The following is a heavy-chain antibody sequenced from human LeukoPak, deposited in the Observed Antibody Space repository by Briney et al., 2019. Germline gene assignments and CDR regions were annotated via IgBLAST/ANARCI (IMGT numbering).Heavy chain of an antibody. CDR2: IYNSGNT. Sequence: PSQTLSLTCTVSGGSISSGSYYWSWIRQPAGKGLEWIGRIYNSGNTNYNPSFKSRVTISVDISKNQFSLRLSSVTAADTAVYYCARDHYYYDSTGYYYLDYWGQGTLVTVSS. J-gene: IGHJ4*02. CDR3: ARDHYYYDSTGYYYLDY. D-gene: IGHD3-22*01. CDR1: GGSISSGSYY. V-gene: IGHV4-61*02.